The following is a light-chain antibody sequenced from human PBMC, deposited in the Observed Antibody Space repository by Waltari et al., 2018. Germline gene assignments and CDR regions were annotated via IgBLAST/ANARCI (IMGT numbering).Light chain of an antibody. CDR2: EGT. Sequence: QSALTQPASVSGSPGQSITISCTGTSSDVGAYSLVSWYQQHPGKAPKLMSFEGTKRPAGVSNRVSGATSGNTASLTISGLQGEDEADYYCCSYAGSTTWVFGGGTKLTVL. CDR1: SSDVGAYSL. V-gene: IGLV2-23*01. J-gene: IGLJ3*02. CDR3: CSYAGSTTWV.